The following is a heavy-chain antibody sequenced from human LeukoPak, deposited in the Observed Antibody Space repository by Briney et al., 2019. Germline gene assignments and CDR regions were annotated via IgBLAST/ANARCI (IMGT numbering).Heavy chain of an antibody. D-gene: IGHD6-13*01. CDR1: GYSFTDYY. J-gene: IGHJ4*02. CDR3: ATGVAGRLGSSSDY. Sequence: ASVKVSCKASGYSFTDYYIHWVRQAPGQGLEWMGWINPNSGGTNYAQKFQGRVTMTRDTSISTAYMELSSLRSEDTAVYYCATGVAGRLGSSSDYWGQGTLVTVSS. V-gene: IGHV1-2*02. CDR2: INPNSGGT.